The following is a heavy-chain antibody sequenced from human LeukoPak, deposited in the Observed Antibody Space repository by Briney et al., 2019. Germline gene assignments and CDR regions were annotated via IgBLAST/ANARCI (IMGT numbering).Heavy chain of an antibody. J-gene: IGHJ6*03. D-gene: IGHD6-6*01. CDR2: IGYGGSDK. CDR1: GFTFGSYA. V-gene: IGHV3-33*08. Sequence: PGGSLRLSCAASGFTFGSYAMHWVRQAPDKGLEWVAFIGYGGSDKYYADFVKGRFTISRDNAKNFLYLQMNNVTVEDTALYHCARDAEYSNIYYYYYMDVWGKGTTVTVAS. CDR3: ARDAEYSNIYYYYYMDV.